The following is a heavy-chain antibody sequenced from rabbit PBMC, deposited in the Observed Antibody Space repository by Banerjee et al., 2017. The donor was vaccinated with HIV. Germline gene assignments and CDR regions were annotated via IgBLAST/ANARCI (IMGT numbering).Heavy chain of an antibody. Sequence: QSLEESGGDLVKPGASLTLTCTASGFSVSSGYYMCWVRQAPGKGLESIACIYTSGGATYYASWVNGRFTISRSTTLNTVDLSMTSLTAADTATYFCARDLTGVTGWNFNLWGQGTLVTVS. CDR2: IYTSGGAT. CDR1: GFSVSSGYY. J-gene: IGHJ4*01. D-gene: IGHD7-1*01. CDR3: ARDLTGVTGWNFNL. V-gene: IGHV1S43*01.